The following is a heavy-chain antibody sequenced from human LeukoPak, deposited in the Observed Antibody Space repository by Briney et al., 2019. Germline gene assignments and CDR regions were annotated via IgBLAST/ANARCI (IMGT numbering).Heavy chain of an antibody. D-gene: IGHD3-10*01. V-gene: IGHV1-8*01. J-gene: IGHJ4*02. CDR3: ARGGVLWFGELVDY. CDR2: MNPNSGNT. Sequence: ASVKVSCKASGYTFTSYDINWVRQATGQGLEWMGWMNPNSGNTGYAQKFQGRVTMTRNTSISTAYMELSSLRSEDTAVYYCARGGVLWFGELVDYWGLGTLVTVSS. CDR1: GYTFTSYD.